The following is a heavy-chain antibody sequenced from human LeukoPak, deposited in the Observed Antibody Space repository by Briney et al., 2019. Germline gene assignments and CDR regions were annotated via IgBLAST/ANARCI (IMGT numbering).Heavy chain of an antibody. J-gene: IGHJ5*02. CDR1: GYTFTSYD. D-gene: IGHD3-10*01. CDR2: MNPNSGNT. Sequence: ASVKVSCKASGYTFTSYDINWVRQATGQGLEWMGWMNPNSGNTGYAQKFQGRVTMTRNTSISTAYMELSSLRSEDTAVYYCARGRFMITTVRGLFDPWGQGTLVTVSS. V-gene: IGHV1-8*01. CDR3: ARGRFMITTVRGLFDP.